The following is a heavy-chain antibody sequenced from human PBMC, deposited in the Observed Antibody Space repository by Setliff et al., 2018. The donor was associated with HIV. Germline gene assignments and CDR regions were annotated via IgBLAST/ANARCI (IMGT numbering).Heavy chain of an antibody. CDR3: ARATWNSVDY. CDR2: INYSGST. CDR1: GGSISSGGYF. Sequence: SETLSLTCTVSGGSISSGGYFWSWIRQLPGKGLEWIGYINYSGSTNYNPSLKSRVTISVDTSKKQFSLKLTSVTAADTAVYYCARATWNSVDYWGQGTLVTVSS. J-gene: IGHJ4*02. V-gene: IGHV4-61*08. D-gene: IGHD1-7*01.